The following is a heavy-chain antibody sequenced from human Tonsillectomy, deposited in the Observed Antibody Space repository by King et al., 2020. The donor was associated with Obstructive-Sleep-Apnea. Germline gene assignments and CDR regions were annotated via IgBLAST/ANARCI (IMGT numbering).Heavy chain of an antibody. D-gene: IGHD2-2*01. CDR1: GGSIRSSNYQ. CDR2: INYSGST. CDR3: ARDPIVVVPVTCPW. V-gene: IGHV4-39*07. Sequence: QLQESGPGLVKPSETLSLTCTVSGGSIRSSNYQWGWIRQPPGKGLDWIGSINYSGSTYYNPSLKSRVTISVDTSKNQFSLKLSSVTAADTAVYYCARDPIVVVPVTCPWWGPGTPVTVSS. J-gene: IGHJ1*01.